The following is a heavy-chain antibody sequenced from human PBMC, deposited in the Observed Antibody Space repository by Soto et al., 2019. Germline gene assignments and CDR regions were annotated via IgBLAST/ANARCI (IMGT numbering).Heavy chain of an antibody. J-gene: IGHJ4*02. CDR3: AREGRIAAAGYDY. D-gene: IGHD6-13*01. CDR2: INPSGGST. CDR1: GYTFTSYY. Sequence: ASVKVSCKASGYTFTSYYMHWVRQAPGQGLEWMGIINPSGGSTSYAQKFQGRVTMTRDTSTSTVYMERSSLRCEDTAVYYCAREGRIAAAGYDYWGQGTLVTVSS. V-gene: IGHV1-46*01.